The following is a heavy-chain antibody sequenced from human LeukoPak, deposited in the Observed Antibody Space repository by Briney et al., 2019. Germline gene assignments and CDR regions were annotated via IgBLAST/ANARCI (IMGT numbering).Heavy chain of an antibody. CDR3: ARISYSGSCSALRYVYHGMAV. D-gene: IGHD6-13*01. CDR1: GGTFSSYG. V-gene: IGHV1-69*13. Sequence: GASVKVSCKASGGTFSSYGINWVRQAPGQGLEWMGGIIPIFGTANYGQKFQGRVTITADESTSTAYMELSSLRSEDTAVYYCARISYSGSCSALRYVYHGMAVWGQGTTVTVSS. J-gene: IGHJ6*02. CDR2: IIPIFGTA.